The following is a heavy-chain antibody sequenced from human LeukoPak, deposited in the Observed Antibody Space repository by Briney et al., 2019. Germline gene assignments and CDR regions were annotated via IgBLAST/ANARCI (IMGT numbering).Heavy chain of an antibody. CDR2: IIPILGIA. D-gene: IGHD2-2*01. J-gene: IGHJ6*02. Sequence: AASVKVSCKASGGTFSSYAISWVRQAPGQGLEWMGRIIPILGIANYAQKFQGRVTITADKSTSTAYMELSSLRSEDTAVYYCARVWDIVVVPARYYYGMDVWGQGTTVTVSS. CDR3: ARVWDIVVVPARYYYGMDV. CDR1: GGTFSSYA. V-gene: IGHV1-69*04.